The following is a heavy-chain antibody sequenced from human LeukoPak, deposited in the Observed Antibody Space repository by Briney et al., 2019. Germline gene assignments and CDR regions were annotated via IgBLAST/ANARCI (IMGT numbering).Heavy chain of an antibody. D-gene: IGHD4-17*01. Sequence: SSETLSLTCTVSGGSISSYYWSWIRQPPGKGLEWIGYIYYSGSTNYNPSLKSRLTISVDTSKNQFSLKLSSVTAADTAVYYCAADYGDYEFDYWGQGTLVTVSS. CDR3: AADYGDYEFDY. V-gene: IGHV4-59*01. J-gene: IGHJ4*02. CDR2: IYYSGST. CDR1: GGSISSYY.